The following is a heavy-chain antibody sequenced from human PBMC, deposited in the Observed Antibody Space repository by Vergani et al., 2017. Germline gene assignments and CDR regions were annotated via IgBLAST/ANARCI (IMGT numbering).Heavy chain of an antibody. CDR2: IHTSEST. Sequence: QVQLQESGPGLVKPSQTLSLTCTVPGGPINSHNYYWSWIRQPAGKGMEWIGCIHTSESTNYNPSLKSRVTMSEDTSKNLLSLNLTSVTAADTAVYFCARCSYLGGSCYKPLFDYWGQGILVTVSS. D-gene: IGHD2-15*01. CDR3: ARCSYLGGSCYKPLFDY. V-gene: IGHV4-61*02. CDR1: GGPINSHNYY. J-gene: IGHJ4*02.